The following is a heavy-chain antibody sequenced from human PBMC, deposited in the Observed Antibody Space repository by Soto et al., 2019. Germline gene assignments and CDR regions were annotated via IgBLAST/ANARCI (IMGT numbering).Heavy chain of an antibody. Sequence: LSLTCTVSGGSISSSSYYWGWIRQPPGKGLEWIGSIYYSGSTYYNPSLKSRVTISVDTSKNQFSLKLSSVTAADTAVYYCAGGSGYYFFFDYWGQGTLVTVSS. CDR3: AGGSGYYFFFDY. CDR1: GGSISSSSYY. J-gene: IGHJ4*02. D-gene: IGHD3-22*01. V-gene: IGHV4-39*01. CDR2: IYYSGST.